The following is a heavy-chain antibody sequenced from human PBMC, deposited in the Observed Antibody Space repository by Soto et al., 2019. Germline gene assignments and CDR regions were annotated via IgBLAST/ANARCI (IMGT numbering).Heavy chain of an antibody. J-gene: IGHJ5*02. Sequence: QVQLQQWGAGLLKPSETLSLTCAVYGGSFSGYYWSWFRQHPGKGLEWIGEINHSGSTNYNPSLKSRATISVDTSKNQFSLKLSSVTAADTAVYYCASITMVRGVIITEGWFDPWGQGTLVTVSS. CDR2: INHSGST. V-gene: IGHV4-34*01. CDR3: ASITMVRGVIITEGWFDP. CDR1: GGSFSGYY. D-gene: IGHD3-10*01.